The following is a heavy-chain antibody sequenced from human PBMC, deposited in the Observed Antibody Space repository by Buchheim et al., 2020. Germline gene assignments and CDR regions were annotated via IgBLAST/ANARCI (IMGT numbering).Heavy chain of an antibody. CDR3: AKGEAIFGVVIIRGFDY. J-gene: IGHJ4*02. CDR2: ISGSGGST. V-gene: IGHV3-23*01. CDR1: GFTFSSYA. D-gene: IGHD3-3*01. Sequence: EVQLLESGGGLVQPGESLRLSCAASGFTFSSYAMSWVRQAPGKGLEWVSAISGSGGSTYYADSVKGRFTISRDNSKNTLYLQMNSLRAEDTAVYYCAKGEAIFGVVIIRGFDYWGQGTL.